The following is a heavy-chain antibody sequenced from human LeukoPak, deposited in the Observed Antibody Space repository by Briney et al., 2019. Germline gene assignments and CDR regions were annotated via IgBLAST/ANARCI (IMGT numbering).Heavy chain of an antibody. V-gene: IGHV3-30*03. J-gene: IGHJ4*02. CDR1: GFTFSSYG. Sequence: GGSLRLSCAASGFTFSSYGMHWVRQAPGKGLEWVAVISYDGSNKYYADSVKGRFTISRDNSKNTLYLQMNSLRAEDTAVYYCARDYYDSSGKLDYWGQGTLVTVSS. CDR3: ARDYYDSSGKLDY. D-gene: IGHD3-22*01. CDR2: ISYDGSNK.